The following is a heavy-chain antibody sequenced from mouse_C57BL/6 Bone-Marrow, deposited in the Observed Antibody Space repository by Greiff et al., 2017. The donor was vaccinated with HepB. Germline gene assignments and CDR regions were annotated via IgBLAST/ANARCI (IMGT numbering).Heavy chain of an antibody. CDR3: ARKSITTVVEDYYAMDY. D-gene: IGHD1-1*01. J-gene: IGHJ4*01. V-gene: IGHV1-81*01. CDR1: GYTFTSYG. Sequence: VQLQQSGAELARPGASVKLSCKASGYTFTSYGISWVKQRTGQGLEWIGEIYPRSGNTYYNEKFKGKATLTADKSSSTAYMELRSLTSEDSAVYFYARKSITTVVEDYYAMDYWGQGTSVTVSS. CDR2: IYPRSGNT.